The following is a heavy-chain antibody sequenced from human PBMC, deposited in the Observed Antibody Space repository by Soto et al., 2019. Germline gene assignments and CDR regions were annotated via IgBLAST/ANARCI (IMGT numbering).Heavy chain of an antibody. V-gene: IGHV4-4*07. Sequence: SETLSLTCTVAGASITGSFFWSWIRQPAGKGLEWIGRFSLSGTTNYNPSLRSRVTMSADVSKNQFSLRLTSVTAADRALYYCARGMTPPGAPAWYYFDSWGQGTLVTVSS. CDR1: GASITGSFF. J-gene: IGHJ4*02. CDR3: ARGMTPPGAPAWYYFDS. CDR2: FSLSGTT. D-gene: IGHD2-8*02.